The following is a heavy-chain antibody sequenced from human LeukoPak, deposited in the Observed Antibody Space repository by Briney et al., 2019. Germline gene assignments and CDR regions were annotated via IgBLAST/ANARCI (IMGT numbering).Heavy chain of an antibody. CDR1: GFTFSSYA. CDR2: ISYDGSNK. Sequence: SLRLSCAASGFTFSSYAMHWVRQAPGKGLEWVAVISYDGSNKYYADSVKGRFTISRDNSKNTLYLQMNSLRAEDTAVYYCARDPLYYYDSSGLSPYWFDPWGQGTLVTVSS. V-gene: IGHV3-30-3*01. J-gene: IGHJ5*02. D-gene: IGHD3-22*01. CDR3: ARDPLYYYDSSGLSPYWFDP.